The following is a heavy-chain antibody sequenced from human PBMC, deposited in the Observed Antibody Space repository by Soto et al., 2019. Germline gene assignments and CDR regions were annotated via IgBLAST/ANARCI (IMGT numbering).Heavy chain of an antibody. Sequence: SETLSLTCTVSGGSISSYYWSWIRQPAGKGLEWIGRIYTSGSTNYNPSLKSRVTMSVDTSKNQFSLKLSSVTAADTAVYYCARVSGVVRGVIAHNWFGPWGQGTLVTVSS. CDR2: IYTSGST. V-gene: IGHV4-4*07. CDR1: GGSISSYY. CDR3: ARVSGVVRGVIAHNWFGP. D-gene: IGHD3-10*01. J-gene: IGHJ5*02.